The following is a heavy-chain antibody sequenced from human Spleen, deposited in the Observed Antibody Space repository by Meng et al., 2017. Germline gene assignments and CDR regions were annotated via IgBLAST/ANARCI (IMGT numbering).Heavy chain of an antibody. CDR1: GDSISIRDW. V-gene: IGHV4-4*02. J-gene: IGHJ5*02. CDR2: ISQGSGRT. D-gene: IGHD2-21*01. CDR3: VRNEGYSFGA. Sequence: QVHLQESCPGLVKPSGTLSLTCAVSGDSISIRDWWSWVRQPPGKGLEWIGEISQGSGRTNYNPSLKSRVTISLDKSKNQFSLNVNSVTAADTAVYYCVRNEGYSFGAWGQGTLVTVSS.